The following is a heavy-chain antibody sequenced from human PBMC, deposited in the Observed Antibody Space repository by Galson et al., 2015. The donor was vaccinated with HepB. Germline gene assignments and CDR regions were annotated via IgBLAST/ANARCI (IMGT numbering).Heavy chain of an antibody. CDR3: AKGDVAYPSSSGAFAF. D-gene: IGHD6-6*01. Sequence: SLRLSCAASGVTFGRYGMHWVRQAPGKGLEWVAIISYDGKTSKYSDSVKGRFTISRDNPKNTHYLQMNSLRNEDSAVYFCAKGDVAYPSSSGAFAFWGQGPRVTVSS. CDR2: ISYDGKTS. V-gene: IGHV3-30*18. CDR1: GVTFGRYG. J-gene: IGHJ4*02.